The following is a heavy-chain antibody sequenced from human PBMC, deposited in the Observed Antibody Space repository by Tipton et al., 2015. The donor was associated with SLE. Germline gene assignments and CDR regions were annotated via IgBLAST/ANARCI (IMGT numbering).Heavy chain of an antibody. Sequence: SLRLSCAAPGFTFSKYWMSWVRQAPGKGLEWVANIKEDGSVKYYVDSVKGRFTITRDNAKNSVYLQMNSLRAEDTAVYYCARDGVTIPIYRFDPWGQGTLVTVSS. CDR1: GFTFSKYW. J-gene: IGHJ5*02. D-gene: IGHD3-3*01. CDR2: IKEDGSVK. V-gene: IGHV3-7*03. CDR3: ARDGVTIPIYRFDP.